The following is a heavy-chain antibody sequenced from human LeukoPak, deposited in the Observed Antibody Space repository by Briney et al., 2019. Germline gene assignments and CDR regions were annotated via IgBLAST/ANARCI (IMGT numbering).Heavy chain of an antibody. CDR2: IYTSGST. CDR3: ARDSNYYDSSGYFDYWYFDL. V-gene: IGHV4-4*07. D-gene: IGHD3-22*01. CDR1: GGSISSYY. Sequence: PSETLSLTCIVSGGSISSYYWSWIRQPAGKGLEWIGRIYTSGSTNYNPSLKSRVTMSVDTSKNQFSLMLSSVTAADTAVYYCARDSNYYDSSGYFDYWYFDLWGRGTLVTVSS. J-gene: IGHJ2*01.